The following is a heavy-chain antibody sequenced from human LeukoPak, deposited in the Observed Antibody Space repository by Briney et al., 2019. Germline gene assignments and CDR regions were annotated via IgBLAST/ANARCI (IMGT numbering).Heavy chain of an antibody. D-gene: IGHD3-22*01. Sequence: SETLSLTCTVSGGSISSYYWSWIRQPAGQGLEWIGRIYTSGSTNYNPSLKSRVTMSVDTSKNQFSLKLSSVTAADTAVYYCARGGSYYDSSGYYYFDYWGQGTLVTVSS. CDR1: GGSISSYY. CDR3: ARGGSYYDSSGYYYFDY. J-gene: IGHJ4*02. CDR2: IYTSGST. V-gene: IGHV4-4*07.